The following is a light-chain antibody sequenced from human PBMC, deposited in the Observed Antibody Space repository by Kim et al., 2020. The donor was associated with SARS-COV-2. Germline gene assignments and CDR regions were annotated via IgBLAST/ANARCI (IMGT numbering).Light chain of an antibody. CDR1: SGDVGGYKF. J-gene: IGLJ1*01. CDR2: DVS. Sequence: QSALTQPRSVSGSPGQSVTISCTGTSGDVGGYKFVSWYQHHPGKAPKLMIYDVSKRPSGVPDRFSGSKSGNTASLTISGLQDEDEADYYCCSFASTYTYVFGTGTKVTVL. CDR3: CSFASTYTYV. V-gene: IGLV2-11*01.